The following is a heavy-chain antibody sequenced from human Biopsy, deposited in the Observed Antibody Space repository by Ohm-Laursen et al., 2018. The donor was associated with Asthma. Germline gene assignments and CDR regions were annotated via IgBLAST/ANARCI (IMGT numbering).Heavy chain of an antibody. J-gene: IGHJ3*02. D-gene: IGHD3-16*01. CDR1: GGSISSSSYY. CDR2: IYYSGST. V-gene: IGHV4-39*01. Sequence: SETLSLTCTVSGGSISSSSYYWGWIRQPPGKGLEWIGSIYYSGSTYYNPSLKSRVTISVDTSKNHFSLKLSSVTAADTAVYYCAMSPTRGPEVWEAFAFDIWGQGTMVTVSS. CDR3: AMSPTRGPEVWEAFAFDI.